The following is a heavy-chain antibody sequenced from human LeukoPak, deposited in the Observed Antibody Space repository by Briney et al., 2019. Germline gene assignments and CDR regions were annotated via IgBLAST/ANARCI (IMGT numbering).Heavy chain of an antibody. V-gene: IGHV1-46*01. CDR1: GYTFTDYY. CDR2: INPSGGST. CDR3: ARALSPYYYDSSGYYLYYYYYMDV. J-gene: IGHJ6*03. D-gene: IGHD3-22*01. Sequence: ALVKVSCKSSGYTFTDYYIHWVRRAPGQGLEWMGIINPSGGSTSYAQKFQGRVTMTRDMSTSTVYMELSSLRSDDTAVYCCARALSPYYYDSSGYYLYYYYYMDVWGKGTTVTVSS.